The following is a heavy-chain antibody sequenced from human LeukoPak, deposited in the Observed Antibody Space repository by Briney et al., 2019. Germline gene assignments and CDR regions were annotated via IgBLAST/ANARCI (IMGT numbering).Heavy chain of an antibody. J-gene: IGHJ4*02. D-gene: IGHD6-19*01. CDR1: GFTFSSYS. CDR2: ISSSSSYI. CDR3: ARGPTNDTGTDIAVAGPFDY. Sequence: GGSLRLSCAASGFTFSSYSMNWVRQAPGKGLEWVSSISSSSSYIYYADSVKGRFTISRDNAKNSLYLQMNSLRAEDTAVYYCARGPTNDTGTDIAVAGPFDYWGQGTLVTVSS. V-gene: IGHV3-21*01.